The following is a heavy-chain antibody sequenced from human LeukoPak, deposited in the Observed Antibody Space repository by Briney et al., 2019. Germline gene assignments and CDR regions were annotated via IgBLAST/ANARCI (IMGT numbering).Heavy chain of an antibody. Sequence: ASVKVSCKASGYTFTDYYMHWVRQAPGQGLEWMGWINPKSGGTNYAHNFQGRVTMTRDTSISTAYMELSRLRSDDTAVYYCARSARRWLQFIAYWGQGTLVTVSS. CDR2: INPKSGGT. CDR1: GYTFTDYY. V-gene: IGHV1-2*02. CDR3: ARSARRWLQFIAY. J-gene: IGHJ4*02. D-gene: IGHD5-24*01.